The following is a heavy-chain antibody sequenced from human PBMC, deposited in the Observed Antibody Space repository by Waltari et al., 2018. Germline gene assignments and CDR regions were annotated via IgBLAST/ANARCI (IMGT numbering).Heavy chain of an antibody. CDR1: GGSISSGSYY. V-gene: IGHV4-61*09. CDR3: ARSYSSSSFDY. J-gene: IGHJ4*02. CDR2: IYTSGST. D-gene: IGHD6-6*01. Sequence: QVQLQESGPGSVKPSQTLSLTCTVSGGSISSGSYYWSWIRQPAGKGLEWIGYIYTSGSTNYNPSLKSRVTISVDTSKNQFSLKLSSVTAADTAVYYCARSYSSSSFDYWGQGTLVTVSS.